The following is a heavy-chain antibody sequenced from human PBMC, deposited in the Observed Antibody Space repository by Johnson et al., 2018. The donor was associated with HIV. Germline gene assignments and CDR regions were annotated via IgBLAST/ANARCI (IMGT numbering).Heavy chain of an antibody. D-gene: IGHD3-3*01. CDR2: INWNGGST. V-gene: IGHV3-20*04. CDR1: GFTFDDYG. J-gene: IGHJ3*02. CDR3: ARTPSAGVDNHDPLDI. Sequence: VQLVESGGGVVRPGGSLRLSCAASGFTFDDYGMSWVRQAPGKGLEWVSGINWNGGSTGYADSVKGRFTISRDNSKNTLYLQMNSLRAEDTAVYYCARTPSAGVDNHDPLDIWGQGTMVTVSS.